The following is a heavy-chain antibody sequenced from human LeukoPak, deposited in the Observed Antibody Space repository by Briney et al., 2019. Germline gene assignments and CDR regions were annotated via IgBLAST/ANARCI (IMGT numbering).Heavy chain of an antibody. CDR3: ARTLVRGQGYYYYGMDV. V-gene: IGHV3-30*08. CDR1: AFTFSSYA. D-gene: IGHD6-13*01. J-gene: IGHJ6*02. CDR2: ISYTGSNK. Sequence: PGRSPRPSCAPSAFTFSSYAMHWVRQAPRKGLERGVVISYTGSNKYYAESVKGRFTMSRDNSKNTLYLQMNRLRAEDTAVYYCARTLVRGQGYYYYGMDVWGQGTTVTVSS.